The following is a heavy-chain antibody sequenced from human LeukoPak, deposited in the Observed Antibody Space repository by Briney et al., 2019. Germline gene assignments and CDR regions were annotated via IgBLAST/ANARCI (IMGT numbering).Heavy chain of an antibody. CDR2: ISSSGSTI. Sequence: GGSLRLSCAASGFTFSDYYMSWIRQAPGKGLEWVSYISSSGSTIYYADSVKGRFTISRDNAKNSLYLQMNSLRAEDTAVYYCARDRTYYYGSGSYGPRDYWGQGTLVTVSS. V-gene: IGHV3-11*01. J-gene: IGHJ4*02. CDR1: GFTFSDYY. D-gene: IGHD3-10*01. CDR3: ARDRTYYYGSGSYGPRDY.